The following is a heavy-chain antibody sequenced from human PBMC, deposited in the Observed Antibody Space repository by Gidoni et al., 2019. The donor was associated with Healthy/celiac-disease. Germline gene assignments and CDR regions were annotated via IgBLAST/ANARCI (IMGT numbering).Heavy chain of an antibody. CDR2: ITPNSGGT. Sequence: QVQLVQSGADVKKPGAAVKGSCKASGYTVTCYYMHCVRQAPGQGLEWMGWITPNSGGTNYAQKFQGRVTMTRDTSISTAYMELSRLRSDDTAVYYCARGSLRQCLDYWGQGTLVTVSS. V-gene: IGHV1-2*02. CDR1: GYTVTCYY. J-gene: IGHJ4*02. CDR3: ARGSLRQCLDY. D-gene: IGHD2-15*01.